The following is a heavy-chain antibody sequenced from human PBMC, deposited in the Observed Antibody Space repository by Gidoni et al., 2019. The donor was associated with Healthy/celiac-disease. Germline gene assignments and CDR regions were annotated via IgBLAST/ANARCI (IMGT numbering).Heavy chain of an antibody. V-gene: IGHV3-30*18. CDR3: AKGGLGRGIRAFDI. J-gene: IGHJ3*02. Sequence: QVQLVESGVGVVQPGRSLRLSCAASGFHFSSYGMHWVLQDPGKGLELVAVISYDGSNKYYADSVKGRFTISRDNSKNTLYRQMNSLRAEDTAVYYCAKGGLGRGIRAFDIWGQGTMVTVSS. D-gene: IGHD3-10*01. CDR1: GFHFSSYG. CDR2: ISYDGSNK.